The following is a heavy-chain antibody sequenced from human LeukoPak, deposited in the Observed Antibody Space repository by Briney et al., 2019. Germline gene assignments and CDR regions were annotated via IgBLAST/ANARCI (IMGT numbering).Heavy chain of an antibody. D-gene: IGHD4-11*01. CDR3: ARDPLGTGNYDY. CDR2: ISAYNGNT. V-gene: IGHV1-18*01. J-gene: IGHJ4*02. Sequence: ASVKVSCKASGYTFTSYGISWVRQSPGQGLEWMGWISAYNGNTNYAQKLQGRVTMTTDTSTSTAYMELRSLRSDDTAVYYCARDPLGTGNYDYWGQGTLVTVSS. CDR1: GYTFTSYG.